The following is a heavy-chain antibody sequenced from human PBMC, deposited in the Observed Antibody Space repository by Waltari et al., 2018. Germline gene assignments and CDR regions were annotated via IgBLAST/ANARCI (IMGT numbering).Heavy chain of an antibody. D-gene: IGHD3-10*01. CDR2: INPNRGGT. CDR3: ARIHTRITMVRGYSDAFDI. V-gene: IGHV1-2*06. J-gene: IGHJ3*02. Sequence: QVQLVQSGAEVKKPGASVKVSCKASGYTFTGYYMHWVRQAPGQGLEWMGLINPNRGGTNYAQKFQGRVTMTRDTSISTAYMELSRLRSDDTAVYYCARIHTRITMVRGYSDAFDIWGQGTMVTVSS. CDR1: GYTFTGYY.